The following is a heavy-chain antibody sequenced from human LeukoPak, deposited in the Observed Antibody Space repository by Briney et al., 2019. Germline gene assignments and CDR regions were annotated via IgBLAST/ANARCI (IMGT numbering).Heavy chain of an antibody. J-gene: IGHJ6*02. CDR2: IPYDGSNK. CDR1: GFTFSSYG. Sequence: SGRSLRLSCAASGFTFSSYGMHWVRQAPGKGLEWVAVIPYDGSNKYYADSVKGRFTISRDNSKNTLYLQMNSLRAEDTAVYYCAKDRGSSPYYYYGMDVWGQGTTVTVSS. V-gene: IGHV3-30*18. D-gene: IGHD1-26*01. CDR3: AKDRGSSPYYYYGMDV.